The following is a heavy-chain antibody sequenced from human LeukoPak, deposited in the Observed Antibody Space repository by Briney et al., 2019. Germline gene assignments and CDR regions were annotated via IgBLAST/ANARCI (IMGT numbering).Heavy chain of an antibody. Sequence: GGSVKVSFKASGYTFTGYYMHWVRQAPGQGLEWMGWINPNSGGTNYAQKFQGRVTMTRDTSISTAYMELSRLRSDDTAVYYCARQNLGWSPAEYWGQGTLVTVSS. J-gene: IGHJ4*02. CDR3: ARQNLGWSPAEY. CDR2: INPNSGGT. D-gene: IGHD6-19*01. V-gene: IGHV1-2*02. CDR1: GYTFTGYY.